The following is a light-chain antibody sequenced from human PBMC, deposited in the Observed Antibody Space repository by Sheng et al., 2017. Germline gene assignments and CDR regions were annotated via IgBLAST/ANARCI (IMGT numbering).Light chain of an antibody. CDR2: DVS. J-gene: IGLJ2*01. Sequence: QSALTQPASVSGSPGQSITISCTGTSSDVGAYNYLSWYQQSPGRAPKLIIYDVSKRPSGVSNSFSGSKSGNTASLTISGLQGEDEADYYCTSYTNTGIVVFGGGTKLTVL. V-gene: IGLV2-14*01. CDR1: SSDVGAYNY. CDR3: TSYTNTGIVV.